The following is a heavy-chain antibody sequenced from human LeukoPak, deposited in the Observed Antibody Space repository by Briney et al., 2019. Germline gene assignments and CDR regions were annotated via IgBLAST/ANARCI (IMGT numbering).Heavy chain of an antibody. CDR3: ARGLGSSGWRASVYYYYYGIDV. Sequence: EASVKVSCKASGYTFTSYDINWVRQATGQGLEWMGWMNPNSGNTGYAQKFQGRVTMTRITSISTAYMELSSLRSEDTAVYYCARGLGSSGWRASVYYYYYGIDVWGQGTTVTVSS. CDR2: MNPNSGNT. CDR1: GYTFTSYD. J-gene: IGHJ6*02. D-gene: IGHD6-19*01. V-gene: IGHV1-8*01.